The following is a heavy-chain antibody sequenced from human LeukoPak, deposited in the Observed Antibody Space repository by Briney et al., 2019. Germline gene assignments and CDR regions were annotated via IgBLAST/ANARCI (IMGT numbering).Heavy chain of an antibody. V-gene: IGHV1-8*01. CDR3: ARGTERSRYFDY. D-gene: IGHD6-6*01. J-gene: IGHJ4*02. Sequence: ASVKVSCKAAGYTVTSSDINWLRQAAGQGLEWRGWRNPNSGNTGYTQKFQGRITMTRTTYISTAYMELSGLSSEDTAVFYCARGTERSRYFDYWGQGTLVTVSS. CDR1: GYTVTSSD. CDR2: RNPNSGNT.